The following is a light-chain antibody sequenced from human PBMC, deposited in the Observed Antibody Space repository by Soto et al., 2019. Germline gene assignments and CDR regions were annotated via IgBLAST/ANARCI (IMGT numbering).Light chain of an antibody. Sequence: QSALTQPASVSGSLGQSITISCTGTSSDVGGYNYVSWYQQHPGKDPKFVIFEVTKRPSGVSSRFSGSKSGNTASLTVSGLQAEDEGDYYCSSYTSSSTVLFGGGTKLTVL. V-gene: IGLV2-14*01. CDR1: SSDVGGYNY. J-gene: IGLJ2*01. CDR2: EVT. CDR3: SSYTSSSTVL.